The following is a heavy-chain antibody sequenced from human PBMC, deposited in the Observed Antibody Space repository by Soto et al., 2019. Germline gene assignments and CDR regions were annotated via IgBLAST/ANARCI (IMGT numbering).Heavy chain of an antibody. CDR1: GYTSTNYA. Sequence: ASVKVSCKASGYTSTNYAMHWVRQAPGQRLEWMGWINAGNGNTKYSQKLQGRVTITRDTSASTAYMELRSLRSDDTAVYHCARDGGYSSDYWGQGTLVTVSS. J-gene: IGHJ4*02. CDR2: INAGNGNT. V-gene: IGHV1-3*01. D-gene: IGHD6-13*01. CDR3: ARDGGYSSDY.